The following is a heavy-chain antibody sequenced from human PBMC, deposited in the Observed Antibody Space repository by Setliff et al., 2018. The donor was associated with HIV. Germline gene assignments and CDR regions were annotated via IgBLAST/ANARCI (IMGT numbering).Heavy chain of an antibody. CDR2: ISGSGGST. CDR3: ARAFNLAGVDY. D-gene: IGHD3-10*01. CDR1: GFTFNGYS. Sequence: LSRTVSGFTFNGYSMNWVRQAPGKGLEWVSAISGSGGSTYYADSVKGRFTISRDNAKNSLYLQMNSLRAEDTAVYYCARAFNLAGVDYWGQGTLVTVSS. J-gene: IGHJ4*02. V-gene: IGHV3-21*01.